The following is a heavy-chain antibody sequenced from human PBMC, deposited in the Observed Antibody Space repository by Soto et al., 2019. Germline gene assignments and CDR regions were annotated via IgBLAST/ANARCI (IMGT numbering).Heavy chain of an antibody. J-gene: IGHJ4*02. V-gene: IGHV3-21*01. CDR2: ISSSSSYI. CDR1: GFTFSSYS. CDR3: AVQDPAAIDY. D-gene: IGHD2-2*01. Sequence: GGSLRLSCAASGFTFSSYSMNWVRQAPGKGLEWASSISSSSSYIYYADSVKGRFTISRDNAKNSLYLQMNSLRAEDTAVYYCAVQDPAAIDYWGQGTLVTVSS.